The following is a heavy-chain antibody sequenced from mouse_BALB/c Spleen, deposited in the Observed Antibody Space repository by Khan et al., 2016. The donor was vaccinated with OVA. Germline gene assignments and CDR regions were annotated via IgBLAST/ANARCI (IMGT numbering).Heavy chain of an antibody. J-gene: IGHJ3*01. CDR3: TRPGGCYAWFAY. V-gene: IGHV6-6*02. D-gene: IGHD1-1*02. CDR1: GFTFSNFW. CDR2: IRLKSNNYAT. Sequence: EVKLEVSGGGLVQPGGSMKLSCVASGFTFSNFWMNWVRQSPEKGLEWIAEIRLKSNNYATHYAESVKGRFTISRDDSQRSVSLQLNNLRAEDTGIYYCTRPGGCYAWFAYWGQGTLVTVSA.